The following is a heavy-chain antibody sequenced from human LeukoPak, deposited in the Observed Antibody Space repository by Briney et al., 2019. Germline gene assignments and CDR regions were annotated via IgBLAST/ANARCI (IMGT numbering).Heavy chain of an antibody. CDR2: ISGSGDST. V-gene: IGHV3-23*01. D-gene: IGHD4-23*01. Sequence: GGPLRLSCAASGFTFSSYGMHWVRQAPGKGLEWVSVISGSGDSTYYADSVKGRFTISRDNSKNTLYLQMNSLRAEDMAVYYCAKSAGYGGISYYYYGIDVWGQGTTVTVSS. CDR1: GFTFSSYG. CDR3: AKSAGYGGISYYYYGIDV. J-gene: IGHJ6*02.